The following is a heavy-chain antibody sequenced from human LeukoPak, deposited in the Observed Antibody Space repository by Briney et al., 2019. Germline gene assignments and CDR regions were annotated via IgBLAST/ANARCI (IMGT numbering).Heavy chain of an antibody. V-gene: IGHV1-2*04. Sequence: ASVEVSCKASGYTFTDYHMHWVRQAPGQGLEWMGWINPNSGATSYAQKFQVWVTMTRDTSISTVYMELSGLTSDDTAVYYCAGGGPIALVVGEPDCRAGNDHWGQGTLVTVSS. J-gene: IGHJ4*02. CDR2: INPNSGAT. CDR1: GYTFTDYH. D-gene: IGHD2-8*02. CDR3: AGGGPIALVVGEPDCRAGNDH.